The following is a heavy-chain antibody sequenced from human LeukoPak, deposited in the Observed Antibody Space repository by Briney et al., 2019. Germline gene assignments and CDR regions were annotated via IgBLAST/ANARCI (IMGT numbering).Heavy chain of an antibody. CDR3: ARDQDIVVVPAATKYYYGMDV. V-gene: IGHV1-69*04. D-gene: IGHD2-2*01. Sequence: ASVKVSCKASGGTFSSYAISWVRQAPGQGPEWMGRIIPILGIANYAQKFQGRVTITADKSTSTAYMELSSLRSEDTAVYYCARDQDIVVVPAATKYYYGMDVWGQGTTVTVSS. CDR2: IIPILGIA. J-gene: IGHJ6*02. CDR1: GGTFSSYA.